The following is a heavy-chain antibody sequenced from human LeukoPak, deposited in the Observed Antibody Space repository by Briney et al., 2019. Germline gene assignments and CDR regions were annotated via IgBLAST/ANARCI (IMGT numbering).Heavy chain of an antibody. V-gene: IGHV3-74*01. CDR3: ARGLYSSGWYGFDY. CDR2: INSDGSST. Sequence: PGGSLRLSCAASGFTFSSYWMHWVRQAPGKGLVWVSRINSDGSSTSYADSVKGRFTISRDNAKNTLYLQMNSLRAEDTAVYHCARGLYSSGWYGFDYWGQGTLVTVSS. D-gene: IGHD6-19*01. CDR1: GFTFSSYW. J-gene: IGHJ4*02.